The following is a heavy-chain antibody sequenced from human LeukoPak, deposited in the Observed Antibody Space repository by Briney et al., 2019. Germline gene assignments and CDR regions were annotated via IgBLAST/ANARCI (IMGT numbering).Heavy chain of an antibody. V-gene: IGHV4-31*03. CDR1: GGSISSGGYY. J-gene: IGHJ4*02. CDR2: IYHSGST. Sequence: SETLSLTCTVSGGSISSGGYYWSWIRQHPGKGLEWIGYIYHSGSTYYNPSLKSRVTISVDTSKNQFFLKLSSVTAADTAVYYCARAINSWPHLTPFNYWGQGTLVTVSS. CDR3: ARAINSWPHLTPFNY. D-gene: IGHD6-13*01.